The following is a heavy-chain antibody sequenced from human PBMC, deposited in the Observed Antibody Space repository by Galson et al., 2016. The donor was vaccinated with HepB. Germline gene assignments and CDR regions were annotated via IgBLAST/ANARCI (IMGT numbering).Heavy chain of an antibody. CDR3: AKDQGKLRYYDWLTYDAVDI. CDR1: GFTFGIYW. D-gene: IGHD3-9*01. J-gene: IGHJ3*02. CDR2: ISYDGNKK. V-gene: IGHV3-30*18. Sequence: PLRLSCAASGFTFGIYWLSWVRQAPGKGLEWVAIISYDGNKKFYGDSVKGRFTISRDNSKNTLYLQMNSLRVEDTAIYYCAKDQGKLRYYDWLTYDAVDIWGQGTMVIVSS.